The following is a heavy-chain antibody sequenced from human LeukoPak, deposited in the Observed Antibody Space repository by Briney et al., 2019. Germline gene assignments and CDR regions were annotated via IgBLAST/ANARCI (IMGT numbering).Heavy chain of an antibody. J-gene: IGHJ4*02. CDR2: INPSGGST. CDR3: ARAEYYYDSSGYYYLFDY. CDR1: GYTFTSYY. V-gene: IGHV1-46*01. D-gene: IGHD3-22*01. Sequence: ASVKASCKASGYTFTSYYMHWVRQAPGQGLEWMGIINPSGGSTSYAQKFQGRVTMTRDTSTSTVYMELSSLRSEDTAVYYCARAEYYYDSSGYYYLFDYWGQGTLVTVSS.